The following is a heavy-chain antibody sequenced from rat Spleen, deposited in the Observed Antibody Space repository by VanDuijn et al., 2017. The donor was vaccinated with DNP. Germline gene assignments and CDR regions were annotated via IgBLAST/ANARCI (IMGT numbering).Heavy chain of an antibody. D-gene: IGHD1-12*02. V-gene: IGHV2S13*01. Sequence: QVQLKESGPGLVQPSRTLSLTCTVSGFSLTSYNVHWVRQPPGKGLEWMGVIWSGGNTDYNSALKPRLSISRDTSKSQVFLKMNSLQSEDTATYYCARETMREVITTSSDYWGQGVMVTVSS. CDR1: GFSLTSYN. CDR2: IWSGGNT. CDR3: ARETMREVITTSSDY. J-gene: IGHJ2*01.